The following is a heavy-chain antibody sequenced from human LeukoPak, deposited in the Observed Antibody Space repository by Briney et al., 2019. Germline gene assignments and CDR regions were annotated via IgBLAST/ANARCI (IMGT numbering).Heavy chain of an antibody. J-gene: IGHJ4*02. CDR2: IYHSGST. CDR3: ARVLGLRYFDWFDY. V-gene: IGHV4-38-2*01. Sequence: ASETLSLTCAVSGYSISSGYYWGWIRQPPGKGLEWIGSIYHSGSTYYNPSLKSRVTISVDTSKNQFSLKLSSVTAADTAVYYCARVLGLRYFDWFDYWGQGTLVTVSS. CDR1: GYSISSGYY. D-gene: IGHD3-9*01.